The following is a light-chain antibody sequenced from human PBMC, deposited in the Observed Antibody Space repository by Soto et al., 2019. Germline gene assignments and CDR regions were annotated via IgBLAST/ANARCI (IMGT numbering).Light chain of an antibody. CDR2: GAS. CDR1: QSVSSSY. Sequence: EIVFTQSPGTLSLSPGERATLSCRASQSVSSSYLAWYQQKPGQAPRLLIYGASSRATGIPDRFSGSGSGTDLTLTISRLEPEDFAVYYCQQYGSSPLVTFGPGTRLEIK. J-gene: IGKJ5*01. CDR3: QQYGSSPLVT. V-gene: IGKV3-20*01.